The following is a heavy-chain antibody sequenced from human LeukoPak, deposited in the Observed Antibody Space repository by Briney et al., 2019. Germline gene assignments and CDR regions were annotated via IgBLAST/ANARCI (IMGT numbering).Heavy chain of an antibody. D-gene: IGHD3-22*01. V-gene: IGHV3-33*01. J-gene: IGHJ3*02. CDR1: GFTFNTYA. CDR2: IWYDGSNK. CDR3: VRDKWGSGYSNTFDM. Sequence: PGRSLRLSCAASGFTFNTYAMHWVRQAPGKGLEWVAVIWYDGSNKYYVESVKGRFTISRDNSKNTLYLQMNSLRAEDTAVYYCVRDKWGSGYSNTFDMWGQGTMVTVSS.